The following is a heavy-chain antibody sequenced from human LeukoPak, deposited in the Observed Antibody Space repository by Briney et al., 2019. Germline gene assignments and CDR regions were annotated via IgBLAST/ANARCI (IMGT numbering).Heavy chain of an antibody. Sequence: GASVKVSCKASGYTFTSYYMHWVRQAPGQGLEWMGIINPSGGSTSYAQEFQGRVTMTSDTSTSTVYMALSSLRSEDTAVYYCAREGYYYGSGSYYDGGNWFDPWGQGTLVTVSS. V-gene: IGHV1-46*01. CDR1: GYTFTSYY. CDR3: AREGYYYGSGSYYDGGNWFDP. J-gene: IGHJ5*02. CDR2: INPSGGST. D-gene: IGHD3-10*01.